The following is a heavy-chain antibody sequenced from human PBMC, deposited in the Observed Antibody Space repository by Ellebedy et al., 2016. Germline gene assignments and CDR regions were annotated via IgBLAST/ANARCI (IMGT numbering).Heavy chain of an antibody. J-gene: IGHJ4*02. D-gene: IGHD5-12*01. CDR3: ARHGQGGYIFDY. CDR2: IYYSGST. V-gene: IGHV4-61*05. Sequence: SETLSLTCTVSGGSISSSSYYWGWIRQPPGKGLEWIGYIYYSGSTNYNPSLKSRVTISVDTSKNQFSLKLSSVTAADTAVYYCARHGQGGYIFDYWGQGTLVTVSS. CDR1: GGSISSSSYY.